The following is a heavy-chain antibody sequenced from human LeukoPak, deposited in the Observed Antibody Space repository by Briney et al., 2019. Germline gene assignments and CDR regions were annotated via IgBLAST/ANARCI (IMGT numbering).Heavy chain of an antibody. V-gene: IGHV4-39*01. CDR3: ARIGFSYGTVS. CDR1: GASINSGDYY. CDR2: IFYSGST. J-gene: IGHJ4*02. Sequence: SETLSLTCTVSGASINSGDYYWGWIRQPPGKGLEWIGNIFYSGSTYYNPSLKSRVTISEDTSKNQFSLELNSVTAADTAVYFCARIGFSYGTVSRGQGALVAVSS. D-gene: IGHD3-10*01.